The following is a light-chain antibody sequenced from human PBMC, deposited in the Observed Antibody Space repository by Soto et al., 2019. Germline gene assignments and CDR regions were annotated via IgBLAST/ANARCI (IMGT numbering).Light chain of an antibody. CDR3: QQYNSYSRT. CDR2: KAS. Sequence: DIQMTQSPSTLSASVGDRVTITCRASQSISSWLAWYQQKPGKAPKLLIYKASSLESGVPSRFSGSGSGTEFTLTLSSLQPDDFATYHCQQYNSYSRTFGQGTKVEIK. V-gene: IGKV1-5*03. J-gene: IGKJ1*01. CDR1: QSISSW.